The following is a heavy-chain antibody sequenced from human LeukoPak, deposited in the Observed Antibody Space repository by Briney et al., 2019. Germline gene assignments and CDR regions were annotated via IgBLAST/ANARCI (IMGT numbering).Heavy chain of an antibody. J-gene: IGHJ4*02. CDR3: ARDQGLTGYFDY. Sequence: VASVKVSCKASGYTFTTYYIHWVRQAPGQGLEWMGIINPSGGNTNYAQKLQGRITMTRDTSTSTVYMELASLRSEDTAVYYCARDQGLTGYFDYWGQGTLVTVSS. CDR2: INPSGGNT. V-gene: IGHV1-46*04. D-gene: IGHD3-9*01. CDR1: GYTFTTYY.